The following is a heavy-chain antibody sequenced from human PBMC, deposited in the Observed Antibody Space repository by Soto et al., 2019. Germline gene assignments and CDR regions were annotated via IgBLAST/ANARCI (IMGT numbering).Heavy chain of an antibody. Sequence: QVQLQESGPGLVKPSETLSLTCKVSGDSISDYYWGWIRQSPGHGLEWIGYIYISGSTESNPSLQSPATTSIDPSKNQFSLTLKSVTAADTAVYYCARDRGIGSGAFDIWGPGTVVTVSS. J-gene: IGHJ3*02. D-gene: IGHD2-2*03. CDR3: ARDRGIGSGAFDI. CDR1: GDSISDYY. CDR2: IYISGST. V-gene: IGHV4-59*01.